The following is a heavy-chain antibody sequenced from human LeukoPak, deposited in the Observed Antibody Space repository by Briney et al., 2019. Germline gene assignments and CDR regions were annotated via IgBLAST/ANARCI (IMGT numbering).Heavy chain of an antibody. CDR2: ISSSGRTF. CDR3: AREDTVDAFDI. D-gene: IGHD4-17*01. Sequence: GGSLRLSCAASGFTFSSYEMNWVRQAPGKGLEWISYISSSGRTFYYADSVTGRLTISRDNAKNSLYLQMSSLRGEDTAIYYCAREDTVDAFDIWGRGTMVTVSS. J-gene: IGHJ3*02. V-gene: IGHV3-48*03. CDR1: GFTFSSYE.